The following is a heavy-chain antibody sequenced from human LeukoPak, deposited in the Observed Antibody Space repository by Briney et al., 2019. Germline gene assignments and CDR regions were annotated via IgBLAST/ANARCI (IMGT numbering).Heavy chain of an antibody. CDR3: ARPYGMDV. V-gene: IGHV3-74*01. J-gene: IGHJ6*02. Sequence: GGSLRLSCAASGFTFSTYWMHWVRHAPGKGPVWVSRINSDGSSTTYADSVKGRFTISRDNAKSTLYLQMNSLRAEDTAVYYCARPYGMDVWGQGTTVTVSS. CDR1: GFTFSTYW. CDR2: INSDGSST.